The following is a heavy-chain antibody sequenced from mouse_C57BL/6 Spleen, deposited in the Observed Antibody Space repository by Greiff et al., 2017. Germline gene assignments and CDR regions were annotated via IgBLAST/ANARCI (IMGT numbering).Heavy chain of an antibody. CDR3: ARGDWERDY. D-gene: IGHD4-1*01. V-gene: IGHV5-4*03. CDR2: ISDGGSYT. CDR1: GFTFSSYA. Sequence: DVMLVESGGGLVKPGGSLKLSCAASGFTFSSYAMSWVRQTPDKRLEWVATISDGGSYTYYPDNVKGRFTISRDNAKNNLYLQMSHLKSEDTARYYCARGDWERDYWGQGTTLTVSS. J-gene: IGHJ2*01.